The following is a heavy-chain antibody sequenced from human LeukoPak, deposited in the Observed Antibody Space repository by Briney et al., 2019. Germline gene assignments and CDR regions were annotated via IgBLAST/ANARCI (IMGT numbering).Heavy chain of an antibody. J-gene: IGHJ4*02. D-gene: IGHD2-15*01. V-gene: IGHV3-23*01. Sequence: GGSLRLSCSASGFTFIKYGMSWVRQVPGKGLEWVSAIGGGGDTTYYGDSMKGRFTVSRDNSRNTLYLQMNSLRAEDTAVYYCAKIVTSATAYWGQGTLVTVSS. CDR3: AKIVTSATAY. CDR2: IGGGGDTT. CDR1: GFTFIKYG.